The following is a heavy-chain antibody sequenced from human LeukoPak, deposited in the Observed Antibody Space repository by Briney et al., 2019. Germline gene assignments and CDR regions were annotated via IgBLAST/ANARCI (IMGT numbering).Heavy chain of an antibody. V-gene: IGHV4-39*07. CDR1: SGSISTSNYY. Sequence: PSETLSLTCTVSSGSISTSNYYWGWVRQPPGKALEWIGNIFYSGSTYYSPSLKGRVTISLDTSRNQFSLKLNSVTAADTAVYYCARIKKGDYMDVWGKGTTVTVSS. J-gene: IGHJ6*03. D-gene: IGHD3-16*01. CDR3: ARIKKGDYMDV. CDR2: IFYSGST.